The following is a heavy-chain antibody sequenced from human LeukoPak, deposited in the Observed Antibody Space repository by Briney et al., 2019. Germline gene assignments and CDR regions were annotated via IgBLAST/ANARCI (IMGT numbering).Heavy chain of an antibody. Sequence: GGSLRLSCAASGFTFSSYGMHWVRQAPGKGLEWVAVISYDGSNKYYADSVKGRFTISRDNSMNTLYLQMNSLRAEDTAVYYCAKDRHYYDSSGYRSYYFDYWGQGTLVTVSS. CDR2: ISYDGSNK. V-gene: IGHV3-30*18. CDR3: AKDRHYYDSSGYRSYYFDY. D-gene: IGHD3-22*01. J-gene: IGHJ4*02. CDR1: GFTFSSYG.